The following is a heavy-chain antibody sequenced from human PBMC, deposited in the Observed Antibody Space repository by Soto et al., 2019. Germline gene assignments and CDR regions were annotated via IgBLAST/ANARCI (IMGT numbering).Heavy chain of an antibody. J-gene: IGHJ6*01. CDR2: IDPSDSYT. V-gene: IGHV5-10-1*01. D-gene: IGHD6-6*01. CDR1: GHSFTSYW. Sequence: GESLKISCKGSGHSFTSYWISWVRQMPGKGLEWMGRIDPSDSYTNYSPSFQGHVTISADKSISTAYLQWSSLNASDPAMYYCARHRGWGSSAYSSGMGVWGQGTTVAVSS. CDR3: ARHRGWGSSAYSSGMGV.